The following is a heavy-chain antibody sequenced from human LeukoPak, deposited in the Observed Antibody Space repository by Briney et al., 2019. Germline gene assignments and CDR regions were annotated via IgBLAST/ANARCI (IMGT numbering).Heavy chain of an antibody. D-gene: IGHD3-10*01. CDR3: ARDYYGSGSYYSAFDY. CDR2: IYSGTT. J-gene: IGHJ4*02. Sequence: GGSLRLSCTVSGFTVSSNSMSWVRQAPGKGLEWVSFIYSGTTHYSDSVKGRFTISRDNSKNTLYLQMNSLRAEDTAVYYCARDYYGSGSYYSAFDYWGQGTLVTVSS. V-gene: IGHV3-53*01. CDR1: GFTVSSNS.